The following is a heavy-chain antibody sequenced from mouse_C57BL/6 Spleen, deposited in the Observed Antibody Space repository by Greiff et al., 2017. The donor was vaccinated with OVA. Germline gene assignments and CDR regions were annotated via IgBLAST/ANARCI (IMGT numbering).Heavy chain of an antibody. CDR1: GFTFSDYG. D-gene: IGHD2-3*01. J-gene: IGHJ2*01. CDR2: ISSGSSTI. Sequence: EVKVVESGGGLVKPGGSLKLSCAASGFTFSDYGMHWVRQAPEKGLEWVAYISSGSSTIYYADTVKGRFTISRDNAKNTLFLQMTSLRSEDTAMYYCARVYDGYYAYFDYWGQGTTLTVSS. CDR3: ARVYDGYYAYFDY. V-gene: IGHV5-17*01.